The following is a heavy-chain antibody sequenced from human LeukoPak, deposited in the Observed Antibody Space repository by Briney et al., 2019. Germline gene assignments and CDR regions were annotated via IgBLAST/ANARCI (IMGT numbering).Heavy chain of an antibody. J-gene: IGHJ4*02. Sequence: NPSETLSLTCAVYGGSFSGYYWSWIRQPPGKGLEWIGEINHSGSTNYNPSLKSRVTISVDTSKNQFSLKLSSVTAADTAVYYCARGLATPYFDYWGQGTLVTVSS. CDR1: GGSFSGYY. V-gene: IGHV4-34*01. D-gene: IGHD2-15*01. CDR3: ARGLATPYFDY. CDR2: INHSGST.